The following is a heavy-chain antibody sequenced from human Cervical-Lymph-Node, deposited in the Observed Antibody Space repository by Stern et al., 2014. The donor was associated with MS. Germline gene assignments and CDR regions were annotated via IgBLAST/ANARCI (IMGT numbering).Heavy chain of an antibody. CDR2: IVPTSSS. Sequence: VQLEESGPGLVKPSQTLSLTCSVSGDSISSCGYYWSWIRQRTGKGRELIGYIVPTSSSYYNPSLKRRITISLHTSQNQFSLSPGSVTAADTAVYYCARVERGALTDFWSQGTLVTVSS. D-gene: IGHD4/OR15-4a*01. V-gene: IGHV4-31*03. J-gene: IGHJ4*02. CDR3: ARVERGALTDF. CDR1: GDSISSCGYY.